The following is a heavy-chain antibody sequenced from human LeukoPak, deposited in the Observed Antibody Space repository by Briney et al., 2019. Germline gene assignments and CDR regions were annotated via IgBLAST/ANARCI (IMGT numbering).Heavy chain of an antibody. CDR1: GFTFDDYA. V-gene: IGHV3-9*01. CDR2: ISWNSGSI. CDR3: AKGNCSSTSCYGYYFDY. D-gene: IGHD2-2*01. Sequence: GGSLRLSCAASGFTFDDYAMHWVRQAPGKGLEWVSGISWNSGSIGYADSVKGRFTISRDNAKSSLYLQMNSLRAEDTALYYCAKGNCSSTSCYGYYFDYWGQGTLVTVSS. J-gene: IGHJ4*02.